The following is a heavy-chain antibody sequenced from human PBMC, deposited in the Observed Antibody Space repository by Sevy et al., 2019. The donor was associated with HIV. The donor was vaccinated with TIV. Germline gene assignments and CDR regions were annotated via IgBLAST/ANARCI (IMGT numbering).Heavy chain of an antibody. CDR1: GFTFSSYE. Sequence: GGSLRLSCTASGFTFSSYEMNWVRQAPGKGLEWVSYISNSGSTIHYSDSVKGRFTISRDNAKNSLYLQMNSLRVDDTAVYYCARDLPPSATTVPHFDYWGRGTLVTVSS. V-gene: IGHV3-48*03. CDR3: ARDLPPSATTVPHFDY. J-gene: IGHJ4*02. CDR2: ISNSGSTI. D-gene: IGHD4-17*01.